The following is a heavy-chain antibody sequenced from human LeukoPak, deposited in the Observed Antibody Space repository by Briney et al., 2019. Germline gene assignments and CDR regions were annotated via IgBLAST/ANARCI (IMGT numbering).Heavy chain of an antibody. Sequence: GGSLRLSCAASGFSFSSYGMHWVRQAPGKGLEWVSSTNGGGDYTYYADSVGGRFSISRVNSDNTLYLQMSSLRADDTAVYYCSKGANIGGDYGVFDYWGQGTLVTVSS. CDR2: TNGGGDYT. D-gene: IGHD4-17*01. CDR3: SKGANIGGDYGVFDY. CDR1: GFSFSSYG. J-gene: IGHJ4*02. V-gene: IGHV3-23*01.